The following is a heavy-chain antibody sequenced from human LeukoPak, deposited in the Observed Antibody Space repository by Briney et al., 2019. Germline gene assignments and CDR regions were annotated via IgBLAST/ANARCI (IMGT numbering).Heavy chain of an antibody. CDR2: IYPGDSDT. CDR3: ARSPAGIKHPIKTYDY. D-gene: IGHD5-18*01. V-gene: IGHV5-51*01. CDR1: GYSFTSYW. J-gene: IGHJ4*02. Sequence: GESLQISCKGSGYSFTSYWIGWVRQMPGKGLEWMGIIYPGDSDTRYSPSFQGQVTISADKSISTAYLQWSSLKASDTAMYYCARSPAGIKHPIKTYDYWGQGTLVTVSS.